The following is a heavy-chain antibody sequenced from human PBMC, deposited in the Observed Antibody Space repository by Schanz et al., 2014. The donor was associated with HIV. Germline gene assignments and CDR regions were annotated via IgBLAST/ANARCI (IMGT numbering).Heavy chain of an antibody. CDR1: GYAFTDYF. Sequence: QVQLVQSGAEVKKPGASVKVSCRASGYAFTDYFIHWVRQAPGQGLEWIGWINPNSGGTKFAQNFRGRVTMTRDTSVTTVYMEMTKLRSDDTAMYYCARDLNRWRDGSEKWFDTWGQGTLVTVSS. J-gene: IGHJ5*02. CDR3: ARDLNRWRDGSEKWFDT. CDR2: INPNSGGT. V-gene: IGHV1-2*02. D-gene: IGHD2-15*01.